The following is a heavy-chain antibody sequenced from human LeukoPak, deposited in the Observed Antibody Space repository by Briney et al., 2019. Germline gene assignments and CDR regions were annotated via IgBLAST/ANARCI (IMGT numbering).Heavy chain of an antibody. J-gene: IGHJ4*02. CDR1: GGSISSYY. CDR3: AREYYDILTGYYRFDY. D-gene: IGHD3-9*01. CDR2: IYYSGST. V-gene: IGHV4-59*01. Sequence: PSETLSLTYTVSGGSISSYYWSWTRQPPGKGLEWIGYIYYSGSTNYNPSLKSRVTISVDTSKNQFSLKLSSVTAADTAVYYCAREYYDILTGYYRFDYWGQGTLVTVSS.